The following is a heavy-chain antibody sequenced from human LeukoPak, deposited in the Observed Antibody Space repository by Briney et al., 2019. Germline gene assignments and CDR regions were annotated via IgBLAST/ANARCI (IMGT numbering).Heavy chain of an antibody. Sequence: GGSLKLSCAASGFTFSGSAVHWVRQSSGKGLEWVGHIDKKDNLYATAYAESVKGRFTISRDDSKDTAFLHMDSLKTEDTALYYCTRDRRTYNWFDPWGQGTLVTVSS. D-gene: IGHD2-15*01. CDR1: GFTFSGSA. V-gene: IGHV3-73*01. J-gene: IGHJ5*02. CDR3: TRDRRTYNWFDP. CDR2: IDKKDNLYAT.